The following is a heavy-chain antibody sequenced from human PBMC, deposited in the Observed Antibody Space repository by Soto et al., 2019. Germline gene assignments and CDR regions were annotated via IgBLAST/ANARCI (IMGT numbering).Heavy chain of an antibody. CDR2: IIPIFGTA. J-gene: IGHJ6*02. Sequence: QVQLVQSGAEVKKPGSSVKVSCKASGGTFSSYAISWVRQAPGQGLEWMGGIIPIFGTANYAQKFQGRVTXXAXEXXSTAYMELSSLRSEDTAVYYCARDRRTTVPYGMDVWGQGTTVTVSS. CDR3: ARDRRTTVPYGMDV. CDR1: GGTFSSYA. D-gene: IGHD4-4*01. V-gene: IGHV1-69*12.